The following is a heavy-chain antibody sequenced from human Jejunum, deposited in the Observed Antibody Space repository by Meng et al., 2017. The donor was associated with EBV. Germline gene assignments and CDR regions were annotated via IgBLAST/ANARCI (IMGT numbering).Heavy chain of an antibody. V-gene: IGHV1-18*01. CDR1: GYTFTSYG. CDR2: ISAYNGKT. J-gene: IGHJ4*02. Sequence: QVRLVQSGAEVKKPGASVKVSCKASGYTFTSYGISWVRQAPGQGLEWMAWISAYNGKTNYAQNLQGRVTLTTDTSTTTTYMELRSLRSDDTAVYYCARDGPDYGNYINFDYWGQGTLVTVSS. CDR3: ARDGPDYGNYINFDY. D-gene: IGHD4-11*01.